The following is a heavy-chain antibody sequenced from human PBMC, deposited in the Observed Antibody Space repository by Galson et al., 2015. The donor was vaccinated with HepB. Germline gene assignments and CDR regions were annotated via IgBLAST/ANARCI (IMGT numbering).Heavy chain of an antibody. D-gene: IGHD3-3*01. CDR3: ARDSGVDFWNGYEYDY. J-gene: IGHJ4*02. CDR2: INTNTANP. CDR1: GYNFTSHA. Sequence: SVKVSCKASGYNFTSHAMNWVRQAPGQGLEWVGWINTNTANPAYARGFTGRFVFSLDTSVSTAYLQISSLKAEDTAVYYCARDSGVDFWNGYEYDYWGQGTPVPVSS. V-gene: IGHV7-4-1*02.